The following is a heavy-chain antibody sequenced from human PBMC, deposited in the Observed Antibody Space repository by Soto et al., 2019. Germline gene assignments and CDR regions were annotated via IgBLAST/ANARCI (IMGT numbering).Heavy chain of an antibody. J-gene: IGHJ6*02. V-gene: IGHV5-51*01. D-gene: IGHD3-10*01. Sequence: GESLKISCKGSGYSFTSYWIGWVRQMPGKGLEWMGLIYPGDSDTRYSPSFQGQVTISADKSITTAYLQWGSLRASDTAIYYCARGLRSGYYPYGMAVWGQGTTVTVSS. CDR1: GYSFTSYW. CDR2: IYPGDSDT. CDR3: ARGLRSGYYPYGMAV.